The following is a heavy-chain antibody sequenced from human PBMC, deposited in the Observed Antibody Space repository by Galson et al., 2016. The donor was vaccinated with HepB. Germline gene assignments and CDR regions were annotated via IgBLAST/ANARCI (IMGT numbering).Heavy chain of an antibody. CDR1: GYTFTDYG. V-gene: IGHV1-18*04. D-gene: IGHD5-18*01. CDR2: ISPCNGNA. J-gene: IGHJ4*02. CDR3: ARGGGRGYSYRGDY. Sequence: SVKVSCKASGYTFTDYGINWVRQAPGQGLEWMGWISPCNGNANYVEKLQGRVTMTTDTSTSTVYMELRSLRSDDTAVYYCARGGGRGYSYRGDYWGQGTLVTVSS.